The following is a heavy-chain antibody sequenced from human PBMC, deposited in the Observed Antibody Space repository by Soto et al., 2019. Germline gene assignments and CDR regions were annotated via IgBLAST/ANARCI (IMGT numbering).Heavy chain of an antibody. D-gene: IGHD6-13*01. CDR2: IYYSGST. Sequence: SETLSLTCTVSGGSISSGGYYWSWIRQHPGKGLEWIGYIYYSGSTYYNPSLKSRVTISVDTSKNQFSLKLSSVTAADTAVYYCARGSTGYSSSWYRYWGQGTLVTVS. J-gene: IGHJ4*02. CDR3: ARGSTGYSSSWYRY. CDR1: GGSISSGGYY. V-gene: IGHV4-31*03.